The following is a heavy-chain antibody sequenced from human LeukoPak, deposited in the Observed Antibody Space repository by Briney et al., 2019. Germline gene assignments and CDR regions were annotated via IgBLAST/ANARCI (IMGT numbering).Heavy chain of an antibody. CDR3: ARRVGYSNYGQTFGY. J-gene: IGHJ4*02. D-gene: IGHD4-11*01. V-gene: IGHV4-39*07. CDR2: INHSGST. CDR1: GDSISSSTYY. Sequence: PSETLSLTCTVSGDSISSSTYYWGWIRQPPGRGLEWIGEINHSGSTNYNPSLKSRVTISVDTSKNQFSLKLSSVTAADTAVYYCARRVGYSNYGQTFGYWGQGTLVTVSS.